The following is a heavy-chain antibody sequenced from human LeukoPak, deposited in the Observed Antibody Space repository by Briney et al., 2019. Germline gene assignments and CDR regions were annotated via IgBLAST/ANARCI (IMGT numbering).Heavy chain of an antibody. V-gene: IGHV4-39*01. CDR2: IYFSGST. D-gene: IGHD5-24*01. CDR3: ARHRSGWLQSSFDY. Sequence: SETLSLTCTVSGGSISSSIYYWGWIRQPPGKGLEWIASIYFSGSTYYNPSLKSRVTVSVDTSKNQFSLKLSSVTAADTAVYYCARHRSGWLQSSFDYWGQGTLVTVSS. CDR1: GGSISSSIYY. J-gene: IGHJ4*02.